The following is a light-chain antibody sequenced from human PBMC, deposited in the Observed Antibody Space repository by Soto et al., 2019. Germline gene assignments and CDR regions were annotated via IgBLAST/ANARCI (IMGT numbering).Light chain of an antibody. J-gene: IGLJ1*01. CDR2: EVS. CDR3: SSYRSSGTAYV. V-gene: IGLV2-14*01. Sequence: QSALTQPASVSGSPGQSITISCTGTSSDINGYNYVSWYQQHPGKAPKVMIYEVSNRPSGVSNRFSGSKSGNTASLTISGLQAEDEADYYCSSYRSSGTAYVFGTGTKVTVL. CDR1: SSDINGYNY.